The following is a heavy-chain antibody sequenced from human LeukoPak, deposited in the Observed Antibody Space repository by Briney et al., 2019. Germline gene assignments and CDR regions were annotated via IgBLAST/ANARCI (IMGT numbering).Heavy chain of an antibody. CDR2: ISVYTGTT. Sequence: ASVKVSCKASGYTFTDNAVTWVRQAPGQGLEWVGWISVYTGTTNSPQKFQGRVTMTTDRSTSTAYMEPRSLRSDDTAVYYCARDLLRGWFDPWGQGTLVTVSS. V-gene: IGHV1-18*04. J-gene: IGHJ5*02. CDR3: ARDLLRGWFDP. CDR1: GYTFTDNA.